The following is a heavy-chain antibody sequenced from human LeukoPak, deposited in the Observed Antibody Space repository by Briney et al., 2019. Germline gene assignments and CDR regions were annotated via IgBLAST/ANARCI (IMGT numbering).Heavy chain of an antibody. CDR1: GDSVSGNSAA. V-gene: IGHV6-1*01. J-gene: IGHJ4*02. CDR3: ALVLRVSNAFDY. CDR2: TYYRSKWYN. D-gene: IGHD2/OR15-2a*01. Sequence: SPTLSLSSAISGDSVSGNSAAWNWIRQSPSRGLEWLGRTYYRSKWYNDYAVSVKSRRTINPDTSKNEFSLQLNSVTPEDTAVYYCALVLRVSNAFDYWAQGTPVTVSS.